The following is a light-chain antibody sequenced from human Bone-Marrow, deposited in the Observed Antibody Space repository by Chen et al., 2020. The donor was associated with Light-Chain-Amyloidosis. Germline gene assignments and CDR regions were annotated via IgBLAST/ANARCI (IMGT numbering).Light chain of an antibody. CDR1: SSDVGGVTH. CDR3: SSYTIPNTLV. CDR2: EVT. J-gene: IGLJ1*01. Sequence: QSALTQPASVSGSPGQSITISCTGTSSDVGGVTHVSCYQQHPDKAPKLMIYEVTTRPSWVPDRFSGSKSDNTASLTISGLQTEDEADYFCSSYTIPNTLVFGSGTRVTVL. V-gene: IGLV2-14*01.